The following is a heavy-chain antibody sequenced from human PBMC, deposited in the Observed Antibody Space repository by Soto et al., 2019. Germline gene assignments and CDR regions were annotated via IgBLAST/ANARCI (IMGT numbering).Heavy chain of an antibody. CDR2: INHSGST. CDR1: GGSFSGYY. D-gene: IGHD2-8*02. J-gene: IGHJ4*02. V-gene: IGHV4-34*01. Sequence: QVQLQQWGAGLLKPSETLSLTCAVYGGSFSGYYWTWIRQPPGTGLEWIGEINHSGSTNYNPSLKSRVTISLDTSKNQFSLMLTSVTAADTAVYYCARDKITGLFDYWGQGTLVTVSS. CDR3: ARDKITGLFDY.